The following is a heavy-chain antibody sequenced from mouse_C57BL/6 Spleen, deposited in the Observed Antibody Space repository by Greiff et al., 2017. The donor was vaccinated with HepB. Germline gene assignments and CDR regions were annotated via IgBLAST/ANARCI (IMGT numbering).Heavy chain of an antibody. CDR3: GRKPSIYYYGSSFFDY. Sequence: VQLQQSGAELVKPGASVKISCKASGYAFSSYWMNWVKQRPGKGLEWIGQIYPGDGDTNYNGKFKGKATLTADKSSSPAYMQLSSLTSDDSAVDFWGRKPSIYYYGSSFFDYWGQGTTLTVSS. J-gene: IGHJ2*01. D-gene: IGHD1-1*01. V-gene: IGHV1-80*01. CDR2: IYPGDGDT. CDR1: GYAFSSYW.